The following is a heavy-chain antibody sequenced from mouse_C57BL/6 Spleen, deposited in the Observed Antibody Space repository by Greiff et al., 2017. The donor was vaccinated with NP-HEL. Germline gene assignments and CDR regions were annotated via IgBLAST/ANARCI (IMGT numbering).Heavy chain of an antibody. CDR2: IDPETGGT. D-gene: IGHD1-1*01. CDR1: GYTFTDYE. V-gene: IGHV1-15*01. Sequence: VKLMESGAELVRPGASVTLSCKASGYTFTDYEMHWVKQTPVHGLEWIGAIDPETGGTAYNQKFKGKAILTADKSSSTAYMELRSLTSEDSAVYYCTRYYYGSRWFAYWGQGTLVTVSA. J-gene: IGHJ3*01. CDR3: TRYYYGSRWFAY.